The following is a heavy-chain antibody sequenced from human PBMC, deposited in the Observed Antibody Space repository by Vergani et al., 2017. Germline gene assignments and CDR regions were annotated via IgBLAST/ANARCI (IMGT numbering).Heavy chain of an antibody. D-gene: IGHD3-9*01. CDR2: ISSDGGST. J-gene: IGHJ5*01. V-gene: IGHV3-23*01. Sequence: EVQLLQSGGGVIQPGGSVRLSCAASGFTFSACPMTWVRQAPGKGLEWVSTISSDGGSTYYADSVKGRFTISRDNSKNTLSLQMNSLRVEDTGVYYCARARCIETCYMSNWLDSWGQGTLVTVSS. CDR1: GFTFSACP. CDR3: ARARCIETCYMSNWLDS.